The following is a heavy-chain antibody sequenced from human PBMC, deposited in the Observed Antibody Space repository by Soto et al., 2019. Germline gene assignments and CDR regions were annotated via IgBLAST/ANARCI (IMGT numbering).Heavy chain of an antibody. Sequence: LSLTCAVSGYSISSGYYWGWIRQPPGKGLEWIGSIYHSGSTYYNPSLKSRVTISVDTSKNQFSLKLSSVTAADTAVYYCAVYSSSLIFDYWGQGTLVTVSS. J-gene: IGHJ4*02. V-gene: IGHV4-38-2*01. D-gene: IGHD6-6*01. CDR3: AVYSSSLIFDY. CDR1: GYSISSGYY. CDR2: IYHSGST.